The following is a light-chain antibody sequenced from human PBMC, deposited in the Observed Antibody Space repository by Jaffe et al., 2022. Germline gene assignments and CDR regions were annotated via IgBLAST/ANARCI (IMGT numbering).Light chain of an antibody. V-gene: IGKV2-30*02. CDR3: MQGTHWPYT. J-gene: IGKJ2*01. CDR1: QGLVHSDGHIY. Sequence: DVVMTQSPLSLPVTLGQPASISCRSSQGLVHSDGHIYLDWFLQRPGQSPRRLIYEVSNRDSGVPDRISGRGSGTYFTLIISRVEAEDVGVYYCMQGTHWPYTFGQGTKLEIQ. CDR2: EVS.